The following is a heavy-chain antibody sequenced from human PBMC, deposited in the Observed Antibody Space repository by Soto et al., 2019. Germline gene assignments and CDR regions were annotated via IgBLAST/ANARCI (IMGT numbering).Heavy chain of an antibody. V-gene: IGHV1-3*01. CDR3: ARGLQNDYGDYYFDY. D-gene: IGHD4-17*01. Sequence: ASVKVSCKASGYTFTSYAMHWVRQAPGQRLEWMGWINAGNGNTKYSQKFQGRVTITRDTSASTAYMELSSLRSEDTAVYYCARGLQNDYGDYYFDYWGQGTLVTVSS. J-gene: IGHJ4*02. CDR2: INAGNGNT. CDR1: GYTFTSYA.